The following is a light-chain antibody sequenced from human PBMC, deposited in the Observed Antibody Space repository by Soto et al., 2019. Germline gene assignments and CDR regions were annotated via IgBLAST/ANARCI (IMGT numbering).Light chain of an antibody. CDR2: GAS. J-gene: IGKJ4*01. CDR1: QSVGASY. CDR3: QQYGSSPLT. Sequence: EVVLTQSPGTLSLSPGERATLSCRASQSVGASYLAWYQQKPGQAPRLLIYGASSRATGIPDRFSGSWSGTDFTLTVSRLEPEDLAVYDCQQYGSSPLTFGGGTKVEIK. V-gene: IGKV3-20*01.